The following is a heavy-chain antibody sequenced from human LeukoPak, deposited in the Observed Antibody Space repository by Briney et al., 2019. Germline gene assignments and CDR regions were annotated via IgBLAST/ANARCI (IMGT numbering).Heavy chain of an antibody. V-gene: IGHV1-69*05. CDR1: GGTFSSYA. Sequence: SVRVSCKASGGTFSSYAISWVRQAPGQGLEWMGGIIPIFGTANYAQKFQGRVTITTDESTSTAYMELSSLRSEDTAVYYCARESDYVWGSYRFWGQGTLVTVSS. CDR2: IIPIFGTA. CDR3: ARESDYVWGSYRF. J-gene: IGHJ4*02. D-gene: IGHD3-16*02.